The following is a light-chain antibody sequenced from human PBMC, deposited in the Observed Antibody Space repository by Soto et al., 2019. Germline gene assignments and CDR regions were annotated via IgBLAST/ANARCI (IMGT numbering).Light chain of an antibody. J-gene: IGKJ1*01. CDR1: QTVTSTF. V-gene: IGKV3-20*01. CDR2: GAS. CDR3: HQYDSSRT. Sequence: EIVLTQSPGTLSLSPGERATLSCRASQTVTSTFLAWYQQKPGQAPRLLIYGASRRATGIPDRFSGSGSGTDFHLTITRLEPEDFAVYYCHQYDSSRTFGQGTKVEMK.